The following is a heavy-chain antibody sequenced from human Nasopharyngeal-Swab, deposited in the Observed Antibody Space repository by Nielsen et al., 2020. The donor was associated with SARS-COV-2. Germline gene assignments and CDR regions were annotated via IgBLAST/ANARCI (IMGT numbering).Heavy chain of an antibody. CDR2: ISSDGRST. Sequence: GEYLKISCAASGFTFSGYAMYWVRQAPGKGLEYVSLISSDGRSTYYANSMKGKFTVSRDNSKNTLYLQMGSLRAEDMAVYYCARESCGGDCYSDYWGQGTLVTVSS. CDR1: GFTFSGYA. D-gene: IGHD2-21*01. CDR3: ARESCGGDCYSDY. V-gene: IGHV3-64*01. J-gene: IGHJ4*02.